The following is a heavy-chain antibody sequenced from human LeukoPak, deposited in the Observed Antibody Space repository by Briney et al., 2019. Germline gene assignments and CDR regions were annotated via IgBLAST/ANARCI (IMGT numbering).Heavy chain of an antibody. J-gene: IGHJ4*02. CDR1: GYTFTGYY. CDR3: ARRDYGDY. V-gene: IGHV1-2*02. CDR2: INPNSGGT. Sequence: GASVKVSCKTSGYTFTGYYIHWVRQAPGQGLKWMGWINPNSGGTNYAQKFQGRVTMTRDTSISTAYMELARLRSDDTAVYYCARRDYGDYWGQGTLVTVSS.